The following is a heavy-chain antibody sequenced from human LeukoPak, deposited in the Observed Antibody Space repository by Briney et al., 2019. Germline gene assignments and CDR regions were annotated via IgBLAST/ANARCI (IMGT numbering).Heavy chain of an antibody. CDR2: ISGSGGST. Sequence: PGGSLRLSCAASGFTFSSYAMSWVRQAPGKGLEWVSGISGSGGSTYYADSVKGRFTISRDNSKNTLYLQMNSLRAEDTAVYYCAKVRRIAVAFDYWGQGTLVTVSS. J-gene: IGHJ4*02. V-gene: IGHV3-23*01. D-gene: IGHD6-19*01. CDR1: GFTFSSYA. CDR3: AKVRRIAVAFDY.